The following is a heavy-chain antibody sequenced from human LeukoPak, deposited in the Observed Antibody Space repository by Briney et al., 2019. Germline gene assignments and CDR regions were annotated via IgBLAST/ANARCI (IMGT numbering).Heavy chain of an antibody. J-gene: IGHJ4*02. CDR2: FDPEHGEM. CDR3: AIVVPAAFLGY. Sequence: EASVKVSCKVSGDTLTELSTHWVRQAPGKGLEWMGGFDPEHGEMIYAQKLQGRVTMTRNTSISTAYMELSSLRSEDTAVYYCAIVVPAAFLGYWGQGTLVTVSS. V-gene: IGHV1-24*01. CDR1: GDTLTELS. D-gene: IGHD2-2*01.